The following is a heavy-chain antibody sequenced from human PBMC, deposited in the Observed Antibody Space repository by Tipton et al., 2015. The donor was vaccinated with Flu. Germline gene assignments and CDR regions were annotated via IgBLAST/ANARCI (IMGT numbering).Heavy chain of an antibody. CDR2: IYYTGST. CDR3: ARDVGPQIKVTGGMDV. CDR1: GGSIRSSTDF. J-gene: IGHJ6*02. V-gene: IGHV4-39*07. D-gene: IGHD2-21*02. Sequence: TLSLTCTVSGGSIRSSTDFLAWIRQSPGKGLEWIGTIYYTGSTYYNVSLKSRVTISVDTSKNQFSLKLSSVTAADTAVYYCARDVGPQIKVTGGMDVWGQGTTVTVSS.